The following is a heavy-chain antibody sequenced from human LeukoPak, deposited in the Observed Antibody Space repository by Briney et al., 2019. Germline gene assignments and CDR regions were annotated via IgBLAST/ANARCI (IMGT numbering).Heavy chain of an antibody. D-gene: IGHD4-23*01. CDR1: GYTFTSYY. Sequence: ASVKVSCKASGYTFTSYYMHWVRQAPGQGLEWMGIINPSGGNTSYAQKFQGRVTMTRDTSTSTVYMELSSLRSEDTAVYYCARDPGGLDYYYYGMDVWGQGTTVTVSS. J-gene: IGHJ6*02. V-gene: IGHV1-46*01. CDR3: ARDPGGLDYYYYGMDV. CDR2: INPSGGNT.